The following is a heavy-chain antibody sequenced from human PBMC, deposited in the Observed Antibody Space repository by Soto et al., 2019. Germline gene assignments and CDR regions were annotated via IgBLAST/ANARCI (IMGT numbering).Heavy chain of an antibody. CDR3: ARLMGTSFDL. CDR2: ARNKAHGYTT. Sequence: GGSLRLSCAASGFTSSDHHIDWVRQAPGKGLEWVGRARNKAHGYTTAYAASLKGRFTISRDDSKNSLSLQMNSLKTEDTAVYFCARLMGTSFDLWGQGTLVTVSS. J-gene: IGHJ4*02. CDR1: GFTSSDHH. V-gene: IGHV3-72*01. D-gene: IGHD2-8*01.